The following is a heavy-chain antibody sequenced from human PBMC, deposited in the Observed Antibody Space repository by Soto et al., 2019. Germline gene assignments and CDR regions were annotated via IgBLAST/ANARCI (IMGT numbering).Heavy chain of an antibody. D-gene: IGHD3-10*01. CDR1: GGSFSGYY. CDR3: ARVQKIMVRGVPDAFDI. Sequence: SETLSLTCAVYGGSFSGYYWSWIRQPPGKGLEWIGEINHSGSTNYNPSLKSRVTISVDTSKNQFSLKLSSVTAADTAVYYCARVQKIMVRGVPDAFDIWGQGTMVTVSS. V-gene: IGHV4-34*01. J-gene: IGHJ3*02. CDR2: INHSGST.